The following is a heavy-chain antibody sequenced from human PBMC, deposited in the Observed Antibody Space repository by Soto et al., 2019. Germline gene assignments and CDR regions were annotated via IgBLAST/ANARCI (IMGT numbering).Heavy chain of an antibody. Sequence: GASVKVSCKASGYTFTSYARHWVRQAPGQRLEWMGWINAGNGNTKYSQKFQGRVTITRDTSASTAYMELSSLRSEDTAVYYCATPPITIFGVVIDYWGQGTLVTVSS. V-gene: IGHV1-3*01. CDR2: INAGNGNT. D-gene: IGHD3-3*01. CDR3: ATPPITIFGVVIDY. J-gene: IGHJ4*02. CDR1: GYTFTSYA.